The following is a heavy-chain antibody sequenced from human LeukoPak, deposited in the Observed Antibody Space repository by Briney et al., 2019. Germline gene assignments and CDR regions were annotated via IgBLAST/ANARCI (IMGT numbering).Heavy chain of an antibody. CDR3: ASASSGWFRLYYFDY. CDR1: GFSFTNYW. J-gene: IGHJ4*02. CDR2: IKQDGSEK. V-gene: IGHV3-7*01. D-gene: IGHD6-19*01. Sequence: GGSLRLSCATSGFSFTNYWMTWVRQAPGKGLEWVANIKQDGSEKSYVDSVKGRFTISRDNAKNSLYLQMNSLRAEDTAVYYCASASSGWFRLYYFDYWGQGTLVTVSS.